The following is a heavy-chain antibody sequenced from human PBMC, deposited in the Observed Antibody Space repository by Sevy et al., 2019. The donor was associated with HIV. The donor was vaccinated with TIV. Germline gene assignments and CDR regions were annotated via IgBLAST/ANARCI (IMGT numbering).Heavy chain of an antibody. CDR3: AKGLYDSSGSTDY. CDR1: GFTFSSYA. D-gene: IGHD3-22*01. CDR2: IRGSGGST. J-gene: IGHJ4*02. Sequence: GGSLRLSCAASGFTFSSYAMSWVRQAPGKGLERVSAIRGSGGSTYYADSVKGRFTISRDNSKNTLYLKMNSLRAEDTAVYYCAKGLYDSSGSTDYWGQGTLVTVSS. V-gene: IGHV3-23*01.